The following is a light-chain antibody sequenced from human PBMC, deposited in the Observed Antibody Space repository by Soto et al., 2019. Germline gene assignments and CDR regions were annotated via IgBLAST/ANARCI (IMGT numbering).Light chain of an antibody. Sequence: EIVLTQSPGTLSLSPGERVTLSCRASQSVSSNYLAWYQQKPGQAPRLLIYGTSSRATGIPDRFSGSGSGTDFTLTISRLEPEDFATYYCQQYGNSPRYSFGQGTRLEIK. V-gene: IGKV3-20*01. CDR3: QQYGNSPRYS. J-gene: IGKJ2*03. CDR1: QSVSSNY. CDR2: GTS.